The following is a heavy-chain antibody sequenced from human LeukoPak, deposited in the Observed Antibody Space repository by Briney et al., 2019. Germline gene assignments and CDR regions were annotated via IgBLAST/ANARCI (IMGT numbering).Heavy chain of an antibody. CDR2: ISYDGSNK. D-gene: IGHD3-3*01. CDR1: GFTFSSYG. Sequence: GGSLRLSCAASGFTFSSYGMHWVRQAPGKGLEWVAVISYDGSNKYYADSVKGRFTISRDNAKNTLYLQMNSLRAEDTAVYYCARDLGYYDFWSGYYGNWFDPWGQGTLVTVSS. J-gene: IGHJ5*02. CDR3: ARDLGYYDFWSGYYGNWFDP. V-gene: IGHV3-30*03.